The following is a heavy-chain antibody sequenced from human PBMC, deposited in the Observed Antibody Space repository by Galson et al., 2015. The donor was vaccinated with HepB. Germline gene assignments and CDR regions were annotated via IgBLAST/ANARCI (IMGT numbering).Heavy chain of an antibody. Sequence: SLRLSCAASGFTVSSNYMSWFRQAPGKGQEWVSFIRSKTYGGTTEYAASVKGRFTISRDDSKNIAYLQMISLKTEDTAVYYCTTGDSGSYVSFSRYWGQGTLVTVSS. CDR3: TTGDSGSYVSFSRY. V-gene: IGHV3-49*03. D-gene: IGHD1-26*01. J-gene: IGHJ4*02. CDR1: GFTVSSNY. CDR2: IRSKTYGGTT.